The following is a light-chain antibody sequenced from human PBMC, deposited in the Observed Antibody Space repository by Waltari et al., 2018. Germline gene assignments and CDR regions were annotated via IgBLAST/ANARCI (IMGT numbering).Light chain of an antibody. CDR1: QSVDTY. CDR3: QQRSSWFT. J-gene: IGKJ4*01. V-gene: IGKV3-11*01. CDR2: DAS. Sequence: EIVLTQSPGTLSLSPGESATLSCRASQSVDTYLAWYQKKPGQAPRLLIYDASTRATGLPGRFRSSGAGTDFTLTISSLEPEDFAVYYCQQRSSWFTFGGGTKVEV.